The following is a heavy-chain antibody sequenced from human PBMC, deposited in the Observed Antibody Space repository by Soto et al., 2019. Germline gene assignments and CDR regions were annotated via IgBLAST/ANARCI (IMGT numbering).Heavy chain of an antibody. V-gene: IGHV5-10-1*01. D-gene: IGHD5-18*01. CDR1: GYSFAGYW. CDR3: SRQRSVSDTGPNFQYCFDS. CDR2: IDPSDSQT. J-gene: IGHJ4*02. Sequence: GDPLNISCKGSGYSFAGYWLPWVRQKPGKGLEWMGRIDPSDSQTYYSPSFRGHVTISVTKSITTVFLQWSSLRASDTAMYYCSRQRSVSDTGPNFQYCFDSWGQGTPVTVSS.